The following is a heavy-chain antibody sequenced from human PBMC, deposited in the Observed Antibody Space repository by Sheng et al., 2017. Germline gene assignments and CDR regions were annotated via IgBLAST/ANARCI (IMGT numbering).Heavy chain of an antibody. V-gene: IGHV3-23*01. J-gene: IGHJ4*02. CDR2: ISGSGGST. CDR3: AKGYSSSWWAAYYFDY. CDR1: GFTFSSYA. D-gene: IGHD6-13*01. Sequence: EVQLLESGGGLVQPGGSLRLSCAASGFTFSSYAMSWVRQAPGKGLEWVSAISGSGGSTYYADSVKGRFTISRDNSKNTLYLQMNSLRAEDTAVYYCAKGYSSSWWAAYYFDYWGQGTLVTVSS.